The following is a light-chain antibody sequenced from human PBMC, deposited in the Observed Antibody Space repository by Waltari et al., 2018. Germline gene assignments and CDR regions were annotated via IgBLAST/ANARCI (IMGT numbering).Light chain of an antibody. CDR3: SSYISSDTREL. J-gene: IGLJ2*01. Sequence: HSALTQPASVSGSPGQSTTISCTGTSSDVGGYNYVSWYQQPPGKPPKLMIYDVSNRPSGVSHRFSGSKSGNAASLTISGLQAEDEADYYCSSYISSDTRELFGAGTSLTVL. CDR1: SSDVGGYNY. V-gene: IGLV2-14*03. CDR2: DVS.